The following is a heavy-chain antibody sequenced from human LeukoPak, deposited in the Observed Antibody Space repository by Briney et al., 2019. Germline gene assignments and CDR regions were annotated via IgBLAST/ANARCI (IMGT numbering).Heavy chain of an antibody. CDR3: AASYDSSGHSYYYRGMGV. D-gene: IGHD3-22*01. J-gene: IGHJ6*02. Sequence: SVKVSCKASGGTFSSYAISWVRQAPGQGLEWMGRIIPILGIANYAQKFQGRVTITADKSTSTAYMELSSLRSEDTAVYYCAASYDSSGHSYYYRGMGVWGQGTTVTVSS. CDR2: IIPILGIA. V-gene: IGHV1-69*04. CDR1: GGTFSSYA.